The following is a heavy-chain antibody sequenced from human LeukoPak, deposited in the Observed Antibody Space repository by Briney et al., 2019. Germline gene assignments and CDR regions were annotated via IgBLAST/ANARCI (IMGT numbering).Heavy chain of an antibody. CDR3: TKVRSGSSSWALRVFDY. CDR1: GFTFSSEA. CDR2: ISPAGGTT. D-gene: IGHD6-13*01. Sequence: GGSLRLSCAVSGFTFSSEAMGWVRQLPGGGPEWVSTISPAGGTTYYAESMKGRFTISRDNSKSTLYLQMNSLRVEDTAVYYCTKVRSGSSSWALRVFDYWGQGALVTVSS. V-gene: IGHV3-23*01. J-gene: IGHJ4*02.